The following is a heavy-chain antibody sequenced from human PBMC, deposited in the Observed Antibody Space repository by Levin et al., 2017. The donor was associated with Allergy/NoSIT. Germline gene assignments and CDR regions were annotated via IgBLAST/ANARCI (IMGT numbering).Heavy chain of an antibody. CDR2: ISWDGGST. J-gene: IGHJ4*02. V-gene: IGHV3-43*01. D-gene: IGHD6-13*01. Sequence: GESLKISCAASGFTFDDYTMHWVRQAPGKGLEWVSLISWDGGSTYYADSVKGRFTISRDNSKNSLYLQMNSLRTEDTALYYCAKDIAAAGTSSGHFDYWGQGTLVTVSS. CDR3: AKDIAAAGTSSGHFDY. CDR1: GFTFDDYT.